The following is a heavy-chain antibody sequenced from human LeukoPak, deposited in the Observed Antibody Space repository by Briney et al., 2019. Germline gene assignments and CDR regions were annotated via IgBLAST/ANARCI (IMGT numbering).Heavy chain of an antibody. CDR1: GYTFTSYD. CDR2: MNPNSGNT. CDR3: ARDRIAVAGTLDY. Sequence: ASVKVSCKASGYTFTSYDINWVRQATGQGLEWMGWMNPNSGNTGYAQKFQGRVTMTRNTSISTAYMELSSLRSDDTAVYYCARDRIAVAGTLDYWGQGTLVTVSS. J-gene: IGHJ4*02. D-gene: IGHD6-19*01. V-gene: IGHV1-8*01.